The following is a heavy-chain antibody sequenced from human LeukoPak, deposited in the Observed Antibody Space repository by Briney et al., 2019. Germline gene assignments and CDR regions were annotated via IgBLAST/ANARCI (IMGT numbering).Heavy chain of an antibody. CDR2: IYYSGST. CDR3: ASTITMVRGVIINWFDP. V-gene: IGHV4-39*01. D-gene: IGHD3-10*01. CDR1: GGSISSSSYY. J-gene: IGHJ5*02. Sequence: SETLSLTCTVSGGSISSSSYYWGWIRQPPGKGLEWIGGIYYSGSTYYNPSLKSRVTISVDTSKNQFSLKLSSVTAADTAVYYCASTITMVRGVIINWFDPWGQGTLVTVSS.